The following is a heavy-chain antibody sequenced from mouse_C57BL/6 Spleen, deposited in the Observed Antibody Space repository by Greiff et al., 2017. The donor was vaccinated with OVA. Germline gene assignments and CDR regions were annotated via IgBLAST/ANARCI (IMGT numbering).Heavy chain of an antibody. CDR2: IDPNSGGT. V-gene: IGHV1-72*01. J-gene: IGHJ1*03. D-gene: IGHD1-1*01. Sequence: QVQLQQPGAELVKPGASVKLSCKASGYTFTSYWMHWVKQRPGQGLEWIGRIDPNSGGTKYNEKFKSKATLTVDKPSSTAYMLLSSLTSEDSAVYYWVDGSKEGYWYFDVWGTGTTVTVSS. CDR1: GYTFTSYW. CDR3: VDGSKEGYWYFDV.